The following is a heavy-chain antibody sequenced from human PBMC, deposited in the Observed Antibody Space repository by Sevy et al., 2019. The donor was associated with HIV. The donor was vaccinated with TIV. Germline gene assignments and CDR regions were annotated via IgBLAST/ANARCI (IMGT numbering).Heavy chain of an antibody. CDR3: ATASGSYQLRGDAFDI. J-gene: IGHJ3*02. V-gene: IGHV1-24*01. CDR1: GYTLTELS. Sequence: ASVKVSCKVSGYTLTELSMHWVRQAPGKGLEWMGGFDAEDGETIYAQKFQGRVTMTEDTSTDTAYMELSSLRSEDTAVYYCATASGSYQLRGDAFDIWGQGTMVTVSS. CDR2: FDAEDGET. D-gene: IGHD1-26*01.